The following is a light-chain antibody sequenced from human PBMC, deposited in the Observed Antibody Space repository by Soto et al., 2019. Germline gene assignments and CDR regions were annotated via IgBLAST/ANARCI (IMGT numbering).Light chain of an antibody. CDR2: GAS. Sequence: EIVMTQSPGTLSLSPGERATLSCRVSQSVSSRLAWYQQKPGQAPRLLISGASSRATGIPDRFSGSGSGTDFTLTISSLEPEDFAVYYCQQRSNWPSITFGQGTRLEIK. J-gene: IGKJ5*01. V-gene: IGKV3-11*01. CDR3: QQRSNWPSIT. CDR1: QSVSSR.